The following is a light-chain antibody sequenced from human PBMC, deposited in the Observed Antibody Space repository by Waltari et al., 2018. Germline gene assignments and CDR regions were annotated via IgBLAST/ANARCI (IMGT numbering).Light chain of an antibody. CDR3: CSYAGSYTLV. J-gene: IGLJ2*01. CDR2: DVS. Sequence: QSALTQPRSVSGSPGQSVTISCTGTSSDVGGYNYVSWYQQHPGKAPKLKIDDVSKRPSGVPDRFSGTKSGNPAPLTIAGCQAEDEADYYCCSYAGSYTLVFGGGTKLTVL. CDR1: SSDVGGYNY. V-gene: IGLV2-11*01.